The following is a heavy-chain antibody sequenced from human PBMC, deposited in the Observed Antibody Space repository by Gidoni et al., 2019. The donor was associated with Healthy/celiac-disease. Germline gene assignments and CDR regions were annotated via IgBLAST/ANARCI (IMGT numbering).Heavy chain of an antibody. D-gene: IGHD2-8*02. V-gene: IGHV3-30*18. CDR3: AKDARATLLVVYAIGAPDY. CDR1: GFTFRSYG. CDR2: ISYDGSNK. J-gene: IGHJ4*02. Sequence: QVQLVESGGGVVQPGRSLRLSCAASGFTFRSYGLHWVRQAPGKGLEWVAVISYDGSNKYYADSVKGRFTISRDNSKNTLYLQMNSLRAEDTAVYYCAKDARATLLVVYAIGAPDYWGQGTLVTVSS.